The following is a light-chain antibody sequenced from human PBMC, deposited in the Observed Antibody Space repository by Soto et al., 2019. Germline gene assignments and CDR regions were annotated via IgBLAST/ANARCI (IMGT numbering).Light chain of an antibody. CDR3: SSYTDTNTYV. CDR1: SSDVGGYDY. Sequence: QSALTQPRSVSGSPGQSVTLSCTGTSSDVGGYDYVSWYQQHPDKAPKLIIYDVSRRPSGVPDRFSGSKSDNTASLTISGLQAEDDADYYCSSYTDTNTYVFGSGTKLTVL. V-gene: IGLV2-11*01. CDR2: DVS. J-gene: IGLJ1*01.